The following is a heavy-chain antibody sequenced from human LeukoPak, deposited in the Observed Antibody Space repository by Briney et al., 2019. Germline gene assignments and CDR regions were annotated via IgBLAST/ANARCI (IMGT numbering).Heavy chain of an antibody. V-gene: IGHV1-2*04. D-gene: IGHD3-10*01. CDR3: ARSGSENYYSPFDY. CDR1: GYTFTGYH. Sequence: ASVKVSCKASGYTFTGYHMHWVRQALGQGLEWMGWINPNSGGTNYAQKFQGWVTMTRDTSISTAYMEVSRLRSDDTAVYYCARSGSENYYSPFDYWGQGTLVAVSS. J-gene: IGHJ4*02. CDR2: INPNSGGT.